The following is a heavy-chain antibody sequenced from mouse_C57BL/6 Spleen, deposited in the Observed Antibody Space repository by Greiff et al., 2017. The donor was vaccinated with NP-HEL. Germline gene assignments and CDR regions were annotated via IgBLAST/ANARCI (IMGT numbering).Heavy chain of an antibody. CDR2: IDPETGGT. CDR3: TRNYDYDDGYAMDY. V-gene: IGHV1-15*01. Sequence: VQLQQSGAELVRPGASVTLSCKASGYTFTDYEMHWVKQTPVHGLEWIGAIDPETGGTAYNQKFKGKAILTADKSSSTAYMELRSLTSEDSAVYYCTRNYDYDDGYAMDYWGQGTSVTVSS. J-gene: IGHJ4*01. D-gene: IGHD2-4*01. CDR1: GYTFTDYE.